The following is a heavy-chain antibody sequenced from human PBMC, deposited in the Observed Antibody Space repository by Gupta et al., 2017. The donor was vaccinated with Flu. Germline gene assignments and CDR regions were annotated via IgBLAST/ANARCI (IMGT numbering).Heavy chain of an antibody. V-gene: IGHV2-5*02. CDR3: AHMVYYAGNWDNGAFDH. CDR2: IHWDDDK. Sequence: QITLNESGPARVKPTQILTLTCTFSGFSLATSGVGVGWIRQPPGKALESLALIHWDDDKRYNPSLKTRLTISKDTSKNQVGLSMTNMEPVDTATYYCAHMVYYAGNWDNGAFDHGGQGILITVSS. D-gene: IGHD1/OR15-1a*01. J-gene: IGHJ4*02. CDR1: GFSLATSGVG.